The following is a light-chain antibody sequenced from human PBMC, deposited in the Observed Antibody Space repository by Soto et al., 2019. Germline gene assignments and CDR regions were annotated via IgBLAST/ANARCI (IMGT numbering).Light chain of an antibody. V-gene: IGLV2-11*01. CDR2: DVS. J-gene: IGLJ2*01. CDR1: SSDVGGYDF. Sequence: QSVLTQSRSVSGSPGQSVTISCTGTSSDVGGYDFVSWYQQHPGKAPKLMISDVSKRPSGVPDRFSGSKSGNTASLTISGLQAEDEADYYCCSYAGDLALFGGGTKLTVL. CDR3: CSYAGDLAL.